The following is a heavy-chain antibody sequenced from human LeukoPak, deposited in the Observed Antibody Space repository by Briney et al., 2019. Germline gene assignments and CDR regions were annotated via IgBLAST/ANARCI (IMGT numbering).Heavy chain of an antibody. CDR1: GCSISTDS. D-gene: IGHD3-22*01. CDR2: IYYTGST. J-gene: IGHJ4*02. Sequence: PSETLSLTCIAPGCSISTDSWSWIRQPPGKGLDWIQYIYYTGSTNYNPSLKSRVTISVDTSKNQFSLKLNSVTAADTAVYYCARAPYYHDSSGYYYGQFDYWGQGTLVTVSS. V-gene: IGHV4-59*01. CDR3: ARAPYYHDSSGYYYGQFDY.